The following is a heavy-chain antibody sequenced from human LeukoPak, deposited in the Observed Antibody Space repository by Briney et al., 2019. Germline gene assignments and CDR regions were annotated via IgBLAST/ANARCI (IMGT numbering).Heavy chain of an antibody. D-gene: IGHD2-15*01. V-gene: IGHV4-59*01. CDR2: SGST. CDR3: ARLTLLADRVRSNYHYYYMDV. Sequence: PSETLSLTCAVSGGSISSYYWNWIRQPPGKGLEWIGYSGSTNYNPSLKSRVTISVDTSKNQLSLRLSSMTAADTAVYYCARLTLLADRVRSNYHYYYMDVWGKGTTVTVSS. CDR1: GGSISSYY. J-gene: IGHJ6*03.